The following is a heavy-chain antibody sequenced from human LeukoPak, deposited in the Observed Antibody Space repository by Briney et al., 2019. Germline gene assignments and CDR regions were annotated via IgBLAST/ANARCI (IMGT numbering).Heavy chain of an antibody. CDR2: ISGSGGST. D-gene: IGHD1-26*01. V-gene: IGHV3-23*01. J-gene: IGHJ6*02. CDR1: GFTFSSYA. CDR3: ANLRNLKGIVGAIRPKDV. Sequence: PGGSLRLSCAASGFTFSSYAMSWVRQAPGKGLEWVSAISGSGGSTYYADSVKGRFTISRDNSKNTLYLQMNSLRAEDTAVYYCANLRNLKGIVGAIRPKDVWGQGTTVTVSS.